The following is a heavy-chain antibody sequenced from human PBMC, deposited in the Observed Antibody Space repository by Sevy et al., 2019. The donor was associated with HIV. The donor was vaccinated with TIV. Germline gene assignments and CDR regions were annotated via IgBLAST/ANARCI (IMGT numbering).Heavy chain of an antibody. Sequence: GGSLRLSCAASGFSISGYGMHWVRQAPGKGLEWVAVIWYDGTNKEYADSVKGRFTISRDNSNNTLYLQMNSLRAEETAVYYCAREDIRVAGIGYYFHSWGQGTLVTVSS. J-gene: IGHJ4*02. CDR2: IWYDGTNK. D-gene: IGHD6-19*01. V-gene: IGHV3-33*01. CDR3: AREDIRVAGIGYYFHS. CDR1: GFSISGYG.